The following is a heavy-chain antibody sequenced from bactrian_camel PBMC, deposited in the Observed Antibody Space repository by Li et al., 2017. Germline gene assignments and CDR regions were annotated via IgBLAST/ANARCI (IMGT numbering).Heavy chain of an antibody. D-gene: IGHD7*01. CDR2: ITSSGVA. CDR3: AAEESVLGGIWPSEFAY. Sequence: HVQLVESGGGSVQPGGSLRLACNTSDYSYTAYCMGWFRQVPGKEREGVASITSSGVASYADSVKGRFTISQDKAKNILHLQMNSLKPEDTAIYYCAAEESVLGGIWPSEFAYWGQGTQVTVS. V-gene: IGHV3S53*01. CDR1: DYSYTAYC. J-gene: IGHJ6*01.